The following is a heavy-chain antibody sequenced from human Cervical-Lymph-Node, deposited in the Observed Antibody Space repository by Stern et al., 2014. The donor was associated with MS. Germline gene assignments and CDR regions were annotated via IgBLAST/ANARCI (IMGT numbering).Heavy chain of an antibody. D-gene: IGHD2-15*01. V-gene: IGHV1-18*01. CDR2: SSAYNDNT. Sequence: VQLVESGAEVKKHGASVKVSCMASGYTFTSYGIRWGRQAAGPGLEWMGCSSAYNDNTNYAQKLQGRVTMTTDTSTSTAYMELMSLRSDDTAVYYCARGLLGSENAFDIWGQGTMVTVSS. CDR1: GYTFTSYG. CDR3: ARGLLGSENAFDI. J-gene: IGHJ3*02.